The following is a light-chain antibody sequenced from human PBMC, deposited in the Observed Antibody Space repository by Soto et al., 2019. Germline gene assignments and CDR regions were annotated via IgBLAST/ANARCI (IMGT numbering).Light chain of an antibody. Sequence: SYELTQPPSVSVAPGHTARMTCGGNKIGSIGVNWYQQKPGQAPVLVVYDDRDRPSGIPERLSGSNSGNTATLTISRVEAGDEADYFCQVWHSSGDLVVFGGGTKVTVL. J-gene: IGLJ2*01. CDR2: DDR. V-gene: IGLV3-21*02. CDR1: KIGSIG. CDR3: QVWHSSGDLVV.